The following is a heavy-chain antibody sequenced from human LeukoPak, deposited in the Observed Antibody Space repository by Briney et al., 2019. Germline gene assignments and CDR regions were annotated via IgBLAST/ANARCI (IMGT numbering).Heavy chain of an antibody. CDR2: INHSGST. V-gene: IGHV4-34*01. J-gene: IGHJ5*02. D-gene: IGHD2-15*01. CDR1: GGSFSGYY. Sequence: SETLSLTCAVYGGSFSGYYWSWIRQPPGKGLEWIGEINHSGSTNYNPSLKSRVTISVDTSKNQFSLKLSSVTAADTAVYYCASYTYCSGGSCYSGNWFDPWGQGALVTVSS. CDR3: ASYTYCSGGSCYSGNWFDP.